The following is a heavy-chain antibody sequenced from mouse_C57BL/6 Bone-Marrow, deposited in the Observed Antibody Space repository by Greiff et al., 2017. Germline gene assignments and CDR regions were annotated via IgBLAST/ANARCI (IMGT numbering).Heavy chain of an antibody. CDR3: ASPYGYAWFAY. CDR2: ISNGGGST. Sequence: DVMLVESGGGLVQPGGSLKLSCAASGFTFSDYYMYWVRQTPEKRLEWVAYISNGGGSTYYPDTVKGRFPISRDNAKNTLYLQMSRLKSEDTAMYYCASPYGYAWFAYWGQGTLVTVSA. D-gene: IGHD2-2*01. J-gene: IGHJ3*01. CDR1: GFTFSDYY. V-gene: IGHV5-12*01.